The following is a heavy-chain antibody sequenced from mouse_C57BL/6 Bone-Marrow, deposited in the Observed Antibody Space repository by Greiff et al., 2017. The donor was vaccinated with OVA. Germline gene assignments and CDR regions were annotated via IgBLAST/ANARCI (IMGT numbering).Heavy chain of an antibody. J-gene: IGHJ3*01. CDR3: ARPGLRYPFAY. Sequence: EVQRVESGGGLVKPGGSLKLSCAASGFTFSSYTMSWVRQTPEKRLEWVATISGGGGNTYYPDSVKGRFTISRDNAKNTLYLQMSSLRSEDTALYYCARPGLRYPFAYWGQGTLVTVSA. CDR2: ISGGGGNT. D-gene: IGHD1-1*01. V-gene: IGHV5-9*01. CDR1: GFTFSSYT.